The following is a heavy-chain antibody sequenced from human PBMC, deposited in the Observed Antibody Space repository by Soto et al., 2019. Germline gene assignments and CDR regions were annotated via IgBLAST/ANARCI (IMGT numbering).Heavy chain of an antibody. CDR2: IYYSGST. CDR1: GGSIGSSSYY. D-gene: IGHD3-22*01. CDR3: ARFFTEDYYDSSGYYYFDY. J-gene: IGHJ4*02. Sequence: SETLSLTCTVSGGSIGSSSYYWGWIRQPPGKGLEWIGSIYYSGSTYYNPSLKSRVTISVDTSKNQFSLKLSSVTAADTAVYYCARFFTEDYYDSSGYYYFDYWGQGTLVPVSS. V-gene: IGHV4-39*01.